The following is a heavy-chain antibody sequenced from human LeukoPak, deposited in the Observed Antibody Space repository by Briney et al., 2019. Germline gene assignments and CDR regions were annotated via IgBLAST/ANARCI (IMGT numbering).Heavy chain of an antibody. CDR2: INPSSGGT. V-gene: IGHV1-2*02. CDR1: GYTFMDYY. D-gene: IGHD2/OR15-2a*01. J-gene: IGHJ4*02. CDR3: ATQYLDF. Sequence: ASVKVSCKASGYTFMDYYMHWVRQAPGQGLEWMGWINPSSGGTNYAHKFQGRVTMTTDTSISTAYMELSSLRSDDTAVYYCATQYLDFWGQGTLVTVSS.